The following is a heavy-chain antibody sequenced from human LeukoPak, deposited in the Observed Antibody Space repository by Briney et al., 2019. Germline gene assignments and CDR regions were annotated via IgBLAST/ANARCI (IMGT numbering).Heavy chain of an antibody. V-gene: IGHV4-4*07. CDR1: GGSISPYF. CDR3: ARVAVATTYFDY. D-gene: IGHD5-12*01. J-gene: IGHJ4*02. CDR2: IYSTGRS. Sequence: SETLSLTCSVSGGSISPYFWSWIRQPAGKGLEWIGRIYSTGRSTYNSSLESRVTMSADKSKNQLSLKLTSVTAADTAVYYCARVAVATTYFDYWGQGTLVTVSS.